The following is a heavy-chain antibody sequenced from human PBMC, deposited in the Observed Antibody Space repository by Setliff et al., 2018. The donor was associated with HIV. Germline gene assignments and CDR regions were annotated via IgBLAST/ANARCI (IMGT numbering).Heavy chain of an antibody. CDR3: AKDLRSYRCSIASCSHMDV. J-gene: IGHJ6*03. V-gene: IGHV3-30*18. D-gene: IGHD3-16*02. CDR2: MSYDGSGK. CDR1: GFTLSSYA. Sequence: GGSLRLSCAASGFTLSSYAMHWVRQAPGKGLEWVAFMSYDGSGKYHADSVKGRFTISGDNSKNTLYLQMNSLRSEDAAVYYCAKDLRSYRCSIASCSHMDVWGKGTTVTVSS.